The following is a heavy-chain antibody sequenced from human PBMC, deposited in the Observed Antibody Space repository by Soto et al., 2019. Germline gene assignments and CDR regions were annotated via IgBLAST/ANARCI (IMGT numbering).Heavy chain of an antibody. CDR2: IYHSGST. CDR1: GGSISSGGYS. Sequence: QLQLQESGSGLVKPSQTLSLTCAVSGGSISSGGYSWSWIRQPPGKGLEWIGYIYHSGSTYYNPSLRSRVTISVVRSKHQFSRKLSSVTAADTAVCYCAAGGGLPRYYWGQGTLVTVSS. CDR3: AAGGGLPRYY. V-gene: IGHV4-30-2*01. J-gene: IGHJ4*02. D-gene: IGHD5-12*01.